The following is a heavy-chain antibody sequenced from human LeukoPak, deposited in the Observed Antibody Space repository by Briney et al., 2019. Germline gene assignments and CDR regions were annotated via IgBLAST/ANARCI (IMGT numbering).Heavy chain of an antibody. CDR1: GFTFSSYA. Sequence: GGSPRLSCAASGFTFSSYAMSWVRQAPGKGLEWVSAISGSGGSTYYADSVKGRFTISRDNSKNTLYLQMNSMRAEDTAVYYCAKALVPAASRLFDYWGQGTLVTVSS. CDR3: AKALVPAASRLFDY. D-gene: IGHD2-2*01. J-gene: IGHJ4*02. CDR2: ISGSGGST. V-gene: IGHV3-23*01.